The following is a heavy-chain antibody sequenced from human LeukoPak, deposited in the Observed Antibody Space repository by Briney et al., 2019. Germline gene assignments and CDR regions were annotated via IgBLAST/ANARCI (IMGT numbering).Heavy chain of an antibody. V-gene: IGHV3-7*04. Sequence: GGSLRLSCAASGFTFRTYWMSWVRQAPGKGLEWVANIHPDGIERYHVDSVKGRFTIFRDNARNLLYLQMSSLRADDRAVYYCSRGDDFSGDSWGQGTLVTVSS. D-gene: IGHD2-21*02. CDR2: IHPDGIER. CDR3: SRGDDFSGDS. J-gene: IGHJ5*01. CDR1: GFTFRTYW.